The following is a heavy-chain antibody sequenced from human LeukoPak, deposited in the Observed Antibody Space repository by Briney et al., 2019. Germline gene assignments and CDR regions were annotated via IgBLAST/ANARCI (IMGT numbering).Heavy chain of an antibody. V-gene: IGHV3-48*03. CDR1: GFTFNSYE. Sequence: GGSLRLSCAASGFTFNSYEMNWVRQAPGKGLEWVSYISSSGSAKYYTGSVRGRFTISRDNAKNSLYLQMNSLRAEDTAVYYCARDIVTGPFVISLDSWGQGTLVTVSS. J-gene: IGHJ4*02. CDR2: ISSSGSAK. D-gene: IGHD3-9*01. CDR3: ARDIVTGPFVISLDS.